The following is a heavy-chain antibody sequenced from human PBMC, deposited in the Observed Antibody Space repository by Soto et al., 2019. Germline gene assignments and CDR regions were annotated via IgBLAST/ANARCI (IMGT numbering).Heavy chain of an antibody. Sequence: ASVKVSCKASGYTFTSYGVNWVRQAPGQGLEWMGWIRSYNNSTNYAQKIKGRVTMTTDTSTNTAYKELRSMRSVDTAVYYCARHGNGDDYWGQGTLVTVSS. CDR3: ARHGNGDDY. D-gene: IGHD2-8*01. CDR2: IRSYNNST. V-gene: IGHV1-18*01. CDR1: GYTFTSYG. J-gene: IGHJ4*02.